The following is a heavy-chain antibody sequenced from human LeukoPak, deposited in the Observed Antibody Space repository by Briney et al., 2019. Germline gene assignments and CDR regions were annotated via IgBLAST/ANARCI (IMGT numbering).Heavy chain of an antibody. CDR3: ASRLVSWTFDI. Sequence: TGGSLRLSCAASGFTVSSNYMSWVRQAPGKGLEWVSIIYVGGTTYYVDSVKGRFTISRDNSKNTLYLQMNSLRAEDTAVYYCASRLVSWTFDIWGQGTMVTVSS. D-gene: IGHD3-9*01. CDR2: IYVGGTT. CDR1: GFTVSSNY. V-gene: IGHV3-66*01. J-gene: IGHJ3*02.